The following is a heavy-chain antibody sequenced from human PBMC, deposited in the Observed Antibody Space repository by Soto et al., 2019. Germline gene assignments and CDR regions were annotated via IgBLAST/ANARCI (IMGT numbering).Heavy chain of an antibody. CDR3: ARDLSGTGLDI. CDR2: IDSTGGT. CDR1: GDSIGRFY. V-gene: IGHV4-4*07. D-gene: IGHD1-26*01. J-gene: IGHJ6*02. Sequence: QVQLHESGPGLVKPSETLSLTCNVSGDSIGRFYWSWIRQSADKGLGWIGRIDSTGGTAYNPALRGRITISLDRSNNHVALEMNSVTAADTAVYFCARDLSGTGLDIWGRGTRGTVSS.